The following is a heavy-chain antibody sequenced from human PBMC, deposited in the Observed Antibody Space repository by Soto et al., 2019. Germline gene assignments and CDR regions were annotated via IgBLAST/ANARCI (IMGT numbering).Heavy chain of an antibody. J-gene: IGHJ4*02. Sequence: EGQLVESGGGLVQAGGSLRLTCEGFGLTFSPYWMTWVRQAPGKGLEWVASIKEDGSVKNYADSVKGRFTVSRDNVKREMFLQMTSVRVDDTAVYFCARDVSSEYASILDVWGRGARVTVSS. V-gene: IGHV3-7*03. D-gene: IGHD3-3*01. CDR3: ARDVSSEYASILDV. CDR1: GLTFSPYW. CDR2: IKEDGSVK.